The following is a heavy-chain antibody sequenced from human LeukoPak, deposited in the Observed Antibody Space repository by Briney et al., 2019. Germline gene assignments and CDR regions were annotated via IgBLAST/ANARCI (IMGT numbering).Heavy chain of an antibody. Sequence: GGSRRLSCAASGFTVSSNYMSWVRQAPGKGLEWVSGISGSGVNTYYANSVKGRFTISRDKFMNTLYLQMNSLRAEDTAVYYCARGRGLPVRPPNEGFLDYWGRGTLVTVSS. J-gene: IGHJ4*02. CDR1: GFTVSSNY. D-gene: IGHD6-6*01. V-gene: IGHV3-23*01. CDR3: ARGRGLPVRPPNEGFLDY. CDR2: ISGSGVNT.